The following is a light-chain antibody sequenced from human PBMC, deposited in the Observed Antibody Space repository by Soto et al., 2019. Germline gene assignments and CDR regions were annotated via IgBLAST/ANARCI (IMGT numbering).Light chain of an antibody. Sequence: QSVLTQPPSVSGAPGQRVTISCTGGSSNIGAGYDIHWFQQLPGTAPKLLIYGNNNRPSGVPDRFSGSKSGTSASLAITGLQAEDEADYYCQSYDNSLSWVFGGGTKLTVL. CDR1: SSNIGAGYD. CDR2: GNN. CDR3: QSYDNSLSWV. J-gene: IGLJ3*02. V-gene: IGLV1-40*01.